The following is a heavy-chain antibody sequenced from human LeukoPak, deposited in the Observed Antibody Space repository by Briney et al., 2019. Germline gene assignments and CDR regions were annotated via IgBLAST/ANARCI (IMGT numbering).Heavy chain of an antibody. CDR1: GYTLTELS. V-gene: IGHV1-24*01. CDR2: FDPEDGET. D-gene: IGHD3-10*01. CDR3: ATPPGRDYYGSGLQN. Sequence: ASVKVSCKVSGYTLTELSMHWLRQAPGKGLEWMGGFDPEDGETIYAQKFQGRVTMTEDTSTDTAYMELSSLRSEDTAVYYCATPPGRDYYGSGLQNWGQGTLVTVSS. J-gene: IGHJ4*02.